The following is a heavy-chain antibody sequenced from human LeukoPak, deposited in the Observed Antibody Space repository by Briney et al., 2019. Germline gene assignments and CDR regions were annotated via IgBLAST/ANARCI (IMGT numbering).Heavy chain of an antibody. V-gene: IGHV1-8*01. Sequence: ASVKVSCKASGYTFTNYDLNWVRQASGQRLEGMGWMNPNSGNTGYAQKFQGRVTMTRNTSINTAYMELSSLRSDDTAVYCCVRGRGGIEVPLLDPWGQGTLVTVSS. CDR1: GYTFTNYD. CDR3: VRGRGGIEVPLLDP. J-gene: IGHJ5*02. CDR2: MNPNSGNT. D-gene: IGHD6-13*01.